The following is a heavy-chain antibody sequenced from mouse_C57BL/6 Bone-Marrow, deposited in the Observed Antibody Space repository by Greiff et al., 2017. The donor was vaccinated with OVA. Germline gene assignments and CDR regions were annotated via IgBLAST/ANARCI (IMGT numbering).Heavy chain of an antibody. Sequence: QVQLQQSGPELVKPGASVKISCKASGYSFTSYYIHWVKQRPGQGLEWIGWIYPGSGNTKYNEKFKGKATLTADTSSSTAYMQLSSLTSEDSAVYYCARGLCHWYFDVWGTGTTVTVSS. J-gene: IGHJ1*03. CDR1: GYSFTSYY. V-gene: IGHV1-66*01. CDR2: IYPGSGNT. CDR3: ARGLCHWYFDV.